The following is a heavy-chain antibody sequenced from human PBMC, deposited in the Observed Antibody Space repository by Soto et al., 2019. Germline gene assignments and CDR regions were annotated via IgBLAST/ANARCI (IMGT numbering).Heavy chain of an antibody. CDR3: ARDQYRHGSGTYYVTGWDH. V-gene: IGHV1-69*01. J-gene: IGHJ4*02. D-gene: IGHD3-10*01. CDR2: ITPIFGTT. Sequence: VQLVQSGAEVRKTGSSVKVSCRAYGVTFTTHEFSWVRQAPGQGPEWMGGITPIFGTTKYAPKFQSRVTITADESTSTVYRELRSLRSDDTAVYYCARDQYRHGSGTYYVTGWDHWGQGTLVTVSS. CDR1: GVTFTTHE.